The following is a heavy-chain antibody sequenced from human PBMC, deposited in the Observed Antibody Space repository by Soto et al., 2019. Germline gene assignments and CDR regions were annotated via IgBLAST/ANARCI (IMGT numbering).Heavy chain of an antibody. CDR3: AREPAPAAPVDY. CDR2: IYYSGST. V-gene: IGHV4-31*03. D-gene: IGHD6-13*01. Sequence: QVQLQESGPGLVKPSQTLSLTCTVSGGSISSGGYYWSWIRQHPGKGLEWIGYIYYSGSTYYNPSLKSRVPLSVDTSKTPSSLKLSSVTAADTAVYYCAREPAPAAPVDYWGQGTLVTVSS. J-gene: IGHJ4*02. CDR1: GGSISSGGYY.